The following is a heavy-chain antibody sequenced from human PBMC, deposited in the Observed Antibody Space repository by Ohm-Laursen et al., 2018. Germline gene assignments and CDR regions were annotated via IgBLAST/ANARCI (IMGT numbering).Heavy chain of an antibody. CDR1: GDSLSSYY. CDR3: ARAVGKSYGDYTFDY. D-gene: IGHD4-17*01. J-gene: IGHJ4*02. CDR2: IFYSGSI. Sequence: SDTLSLTCTVSGDSLSSYYWSWIRQPPGKGLEWIGYIFYSGSINYNPSLKSRVTISVDTSKNQFSLKLSSVTAADTAVYYCARAVGKSYGDYTFDYWGQGTLVTVSS. V-gene: IGHV4-59*07.